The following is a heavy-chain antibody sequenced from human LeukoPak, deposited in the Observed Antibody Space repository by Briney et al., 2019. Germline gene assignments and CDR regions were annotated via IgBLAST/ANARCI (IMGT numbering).Heavy chain of an antibody. Sequence: PSETLSLTCTVSGDSISSSSYYWGWIRQTPGKGLEWIGSIYYSGSTYYNPSLRSRVTISVDTSKNQFSLKLRSVTAADTAVYYCAKSTYYYETFVNAFDIWGQGTMVTVSS. V-gene: IGHV4-39*07. CDR2: IYYSGST. D-gene: IGHD3-22*01. J-gene: IGHJ3*02. CDR3: AKSTYYYETFVNAFDI. CDR1: GDSISSSSYY.